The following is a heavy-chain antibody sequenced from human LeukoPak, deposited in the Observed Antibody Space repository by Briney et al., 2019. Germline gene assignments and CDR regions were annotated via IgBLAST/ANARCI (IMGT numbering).Heavy chain of an antibody. V-gene: IGHV4-59*08. Sequence: SETLSLTCTVSGGSISSYYWSWIRQPPGKGLEWIGYIYYSGSTNYNPSLKSRVTISVDTSKNQFSLKLSSVTAADTAVYYCARLPALMITFGGVKPYDYWGQGTLVTVSS. J-gene: IGHJ4*02. D-gene: IGHD3-16*01. CDR2: IYYSGST. CDR1: GGSISSYY. CDR3: ARLPALMITFGGVKPYDY.